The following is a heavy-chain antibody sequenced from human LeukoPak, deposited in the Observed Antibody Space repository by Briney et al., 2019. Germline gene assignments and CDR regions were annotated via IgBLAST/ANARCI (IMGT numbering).Heavy chain of an antibody. CDR3: ARAFRYYYYMDV. Sequence: PSETLSLTCTVSGGSISSYYWSWIRQPPGKGLEWIGYIYYSGGTNYNPSLKSRVTISVDTSKNQFSLKLSSVTAADTAVYYCARAFRYYYYMDVWGKGTTVTVSS. CDR2: IYYSGGT. CDR1: GGSISSYY. J-gene: IGHJ6*03. V-gene: IGHV4-59*01.